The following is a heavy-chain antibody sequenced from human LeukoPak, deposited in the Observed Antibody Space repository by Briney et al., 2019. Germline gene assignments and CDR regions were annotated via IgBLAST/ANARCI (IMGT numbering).Heavy chain of an antibody. CDR1: GFTFSGLA. D-gene: IGHD1-26*01. CDR3: AKMKGHPLPKYYMDV. J-gene: IGHJ6*01. V-gene: IGHV3-23*01. CDR2: ISGSGDNT. Sequence: GGSLRLSCAASGFTFSGLAMSWVRRTPGKGLEWVSGISGSGDNTLYADSVKGRSTISRDNSKNTLYLEMNSLRAEDTAIYYCAKMKGHPLPKYYMDVWGQGTTVTVSS.